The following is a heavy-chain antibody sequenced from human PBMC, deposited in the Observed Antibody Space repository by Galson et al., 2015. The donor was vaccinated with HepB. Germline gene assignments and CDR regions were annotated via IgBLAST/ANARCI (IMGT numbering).Heavy chain of an antibody. CDR3: ATAMAIGTVVKAYYYYMDV. CDR1: GYTFTDYY. D-gene: IGHD4-23*01. J-gene: IGHJ6*03. Sequence: VKVSCKVSGYTFTDYYMHWVQQAPGKGLEWMGLVDPEDGETIYAEKFQGRVTITADTSTDTAYMELSSLRSEDTAVYYCATAMAIGTVVKAYYYYMDVWGKGTTVTVSS. CDR2: VDPEDGET. V-gene: IGHV1-69-2*01.